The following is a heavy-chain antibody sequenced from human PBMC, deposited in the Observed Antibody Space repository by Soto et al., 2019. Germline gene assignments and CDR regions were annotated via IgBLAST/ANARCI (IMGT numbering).Heavy chain of an antibody. D-gene: IGHD2-2*01. Sequence: SETLSLTCAVYGGSFSGYYWSWIRQPPGKGLEWIGEINHSGSTNYNPSLKSRVTISVDTSKNQFSLKLSSVNAADTAVYYCARWSSIVVVPAALNWFDPWGQGTLVTVSS. CDR2: INHSGST. V-gene: IGHV4-34*01. CDR3: ARWSSIVVVPAALNWFDP. J-gene: IGHJ5*02. CDR1: GGSFSGYY.